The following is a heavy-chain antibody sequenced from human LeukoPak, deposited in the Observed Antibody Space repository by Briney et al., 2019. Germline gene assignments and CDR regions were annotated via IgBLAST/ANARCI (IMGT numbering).Heavy chain of an antibody. CDR3: ARGPPEYCSGGSCYGNWFDP. J-gene: IGHJ5*02. V-gene: IGHV4-31*11. D-gene: IGHD2-15*01. CDR2: IYYSGST. CDR1: GGSFSGYY. Sequence: SETLSLTCAVYGGSFSGYYWSWIRQHPGKGLEWIGYIYYSGSTYYNPSLKSRVTISVDTSKNQFSLKLSSVTAADTAVYYCARGPPEYCSGGSCYGNWFDPWGQGTLVTVSS.